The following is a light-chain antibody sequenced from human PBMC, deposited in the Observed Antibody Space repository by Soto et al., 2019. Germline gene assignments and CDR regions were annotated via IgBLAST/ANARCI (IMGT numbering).Light chain of an antibody. CDR2: AAS. J-gene: IGKJ1*01. CDR3: QQTNTFPPT. Sequence: DVQMTQSPSSVSASIGDRVTITCRASEGVARWLAWYQQTPGKAPKLLISAASSLQSGVPSRFSGSGSGTDFALTISSLQPEDFTTYYCQQTNTFPPTFGQGTKVEIK. CDR1: EGVARW. V-gene: IGKV1-12*01.